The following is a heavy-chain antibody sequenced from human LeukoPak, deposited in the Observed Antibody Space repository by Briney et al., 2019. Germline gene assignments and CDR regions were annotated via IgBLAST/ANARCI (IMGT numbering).Heavy chain of an antibody. CDR1: GGSIRSTSYY. Sequence: SETLSLTCTVSGGSIRSTSYYWGWIRQPPGKGLEWIGYIYYSGSTNYNPSLKSRVTISVDTSKNQFSLKLSSVTAADTAVYYCARDLPHDYYDSGGFDPWGQGTLVTVSS. CDR2: IYYSGST. V-gene: IGHV4-61*01. CDR3: ARDLPHDYYDSGGFDP. D-gene: IGHD3-22*01. J-gene: IGHJ5*02.